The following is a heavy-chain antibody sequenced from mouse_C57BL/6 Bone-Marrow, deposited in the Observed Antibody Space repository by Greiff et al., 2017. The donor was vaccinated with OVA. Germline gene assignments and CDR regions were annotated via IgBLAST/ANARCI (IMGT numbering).Heavy chain of an antibody. CDR1: GYTFTSYG. CDR2: IYPRSGNT. J-gene: IGHJ2*01. D-gene: IGHD1-1*01. V-gene: IGHV1-81*01. CDR3: ARVLFITTVVAGFFDY. Sequence: QVQLQQSGAELARPGASVKLSCKASGYTFTSYGISWVKQRTGQGLEWIGEIYPRSGNTYYNEKFKGKATLTADKSSSTAYMELRSLTSEDSAVYFCARVLFITTVVAGFFDYWGQGTTLTVSS.